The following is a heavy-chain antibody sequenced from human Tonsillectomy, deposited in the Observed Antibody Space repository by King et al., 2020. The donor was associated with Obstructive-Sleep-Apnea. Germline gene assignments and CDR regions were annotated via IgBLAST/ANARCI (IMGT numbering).Heavy chain of an antibody. CDR3: ARLADNNDNSGFPRDAFDI. CDR1: GYSFTSYW. Sequence: QLVQSGAEVKKPGESLKISCKGSGYSFTSYWIGWVRQMPGKGLEWMWLIYPGDSDTRYRPSFQGEVTISSDKSICTAYLQWSSLKASDTAMYYCARLADNNDNSGFPRDAFDIWGQGTMVTVSS. CDR2: IYPGDSDT. V-gene: IGHV5-51*01. D-gene: IGHD3-22*01. J-gene: IGHJ3*02.